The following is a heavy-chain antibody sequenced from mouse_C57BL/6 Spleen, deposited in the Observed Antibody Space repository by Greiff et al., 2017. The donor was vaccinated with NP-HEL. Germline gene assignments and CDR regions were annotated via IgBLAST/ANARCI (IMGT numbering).Heavy chain of an antibody. CDR2: ISSGSSTI. Sequence: EVQVVESGGGLVKPGGSLKLSCAASGFTFSDYGMHWVRQAPEKGLEWVAYISSGSSTIYYADTVKGRFTISRDNAKNTLFLQMTSLRSEDTAMYYCASPYYYGSSPWFAYWGQGTLVTVSA. D-gene: IGHD1-1*01. J-gene: IGHJ3*01. CDR1: GFTFSDYG. CDR3: ASPYYYGSSPWFAY. V-gene: IGHV5-17*01.